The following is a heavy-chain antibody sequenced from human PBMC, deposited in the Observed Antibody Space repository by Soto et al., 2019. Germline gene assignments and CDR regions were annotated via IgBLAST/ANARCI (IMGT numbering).Heavy chain of an antibody. CDR2: IYWDDDK. CDR3: AHSRRISVYAYYYYYYAMDV. D-gene: IGHD5-12*01. J-gene: IGHJ6*02. V-gene: IGHV2-5*02. Sequence: QITLKESGPSLVQPTQPLTLTCTFSGFSLSTSGVGVGWIRQPPVKALEWLALIYWDDDKRYSPSLKSRLTTTNDASKNQVVLTMTNMHPEDTATYYCAHSRRISVYAYYYYYYAMDVWGQATRVTVSS. CDR1: GFSLSTSGVG.